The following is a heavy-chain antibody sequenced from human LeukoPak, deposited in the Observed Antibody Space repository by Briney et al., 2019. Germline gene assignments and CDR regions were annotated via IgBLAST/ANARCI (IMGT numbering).Heavy chain of an antibody. CDR3: ARGPNVLLWFGELFTFGY. V-gene: IGHV1-2*04. CDR1: GYTFTGYY. Sequence: GASVKVSCKASGYTFTGYYMHWVRQAPGQGLEWMGWINPNSGGTNYAQKFQGWVTMTRDTSISTAYMELSRLRSDDTAVYYCARGPNVLLWFGELFTFGYWGQGTLVTVSS. CDR2: INPNSGGT. D-gene: IGHD3-10*01. J-gene: IGHJ4*02.